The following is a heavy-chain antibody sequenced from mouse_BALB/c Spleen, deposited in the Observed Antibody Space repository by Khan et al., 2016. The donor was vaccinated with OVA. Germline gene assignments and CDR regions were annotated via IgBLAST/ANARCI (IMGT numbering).Heavy chain of an antibody. D-gene: IGHD1-1*01. Sequence: QVQLQQPGAELVKPGASVKMSCKASGYTFTSYNMHWVKQTPGQGLEWIGAIYPGNGDTSYNQKFKGKATLTADKSSSTAYMQISSLTSEDSAVYYCARGEDYYGSRGAWFAYWGQGTLVTVSA. V-gene: IGHV1-12*01. J-gene: IGHJ3*01. CDR2: IYPGNGDT. CDR3: ARGEDYYGSRGAWFAY. CDR1: GYTFTSYN.